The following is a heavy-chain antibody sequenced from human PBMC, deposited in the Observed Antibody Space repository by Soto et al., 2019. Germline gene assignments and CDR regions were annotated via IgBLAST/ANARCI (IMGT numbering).Heavy chain of an antibody. CDR1: GFTFSSYG. V-gene: IGHV3-30*03. J-gene: IGHJ6*03. D-gene: IGHD2-2*01. CDR2: ISYDGSNK. CDR3: ATVYCSSTICYYYYYMDV. Sequence: GGSLRLSCAASGFTFSSYGMHWVRQAPGKGLEWVAVISYDGSNKYYADSVKGRFTISRDNSKNTLYLQMNSLRAEDTAVYYCATVYCSSTICYYYYYMDVWGQGTPVTVSS.